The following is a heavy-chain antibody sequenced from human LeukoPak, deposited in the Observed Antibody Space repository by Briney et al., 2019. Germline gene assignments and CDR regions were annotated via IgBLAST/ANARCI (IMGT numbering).Heavy chain of an antibody. D-gene: IGHD3-22*01. CDR3: AKDYEADYYDSSGSGGFDI. J-gene: IGHJ3*02. CDR1: GFTFDDYA. Sequence: PGGSLRLSCAASGFTFDDYAMHWVRQAPGKGLEWVSGISWNSGSIDYADSVEGRFTISRDNAKNSLYLQMNSLRAEDMALYYCAKDYEADYYDSSGSGGFDIWGQGTMVTVSS. CDR2: ISWNSGSI. V-gene: IGHV3-9*03.